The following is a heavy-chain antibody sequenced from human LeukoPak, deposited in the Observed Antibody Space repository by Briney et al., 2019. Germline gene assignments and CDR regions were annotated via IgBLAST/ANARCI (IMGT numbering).Heavy chain of an antibody. J-gene: IGHJ4*02. CDR1: RFTFSSYG. Sequence: GGSLRLSCAASRFTFSSYGMHWVREAPGNGLEWVALISYDGSNKYYTDSVKGRFTISRDNSKNTLYLQMDSLRAEDTAVYYCAKDRGYSYGYFDYWGQGTLVTVSS. V-gene: IGHV3-30*18. CDR3: AKDRGYSYGYFDY. CDR2: ISYDGSNK. D-gene: IGHD5-18*01.